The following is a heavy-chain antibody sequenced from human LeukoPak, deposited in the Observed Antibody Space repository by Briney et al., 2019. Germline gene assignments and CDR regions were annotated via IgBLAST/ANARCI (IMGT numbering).Heavy chain of an antibody. Sequence: SETLSLTCAVSGGSISSGGYSWSWIRQPPGKGLEWIGYIYHSGSTYYNPSLKSRVTISVDRSKNQFSLKLSSVTAADTAVYYCASAHTDDAFDIWGQGTMVTVSS. CDR2: IYHSGST. V-gene: IGHV4-30-2*01. CDR1: GGSISSGGYS. J-gene: IGHJ3*02. CDR3: ASAHTDDAFDI.